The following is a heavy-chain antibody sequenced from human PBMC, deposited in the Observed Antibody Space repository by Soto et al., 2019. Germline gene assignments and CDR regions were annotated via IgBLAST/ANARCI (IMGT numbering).Heavy chain of an antibody. Sequence: EVHLVESGGGLVQPGGSLRLSCAASGFTFSSYSLNWVRQAPGKGLEWVSYITSSGTTVYYADSVRGRFTISRDNAKNSLYLQMNSLRDADTAVYYCARGSSNWAYYFDFWGQGTRVTVSS. V-gene: IGHV3-48*02. CDR2: ITSSGTTV. J-gene: IGHJ4*02. D-gene: IGHD6-13*01. CDR1: GFTFSSYS. CDR3: ARGSSNWAYYFDF.